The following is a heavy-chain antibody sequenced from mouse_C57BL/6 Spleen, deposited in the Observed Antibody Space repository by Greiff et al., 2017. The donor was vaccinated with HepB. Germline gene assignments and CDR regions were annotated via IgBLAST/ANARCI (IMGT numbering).Heavy chain of an antibody. V-gene: IGHV1-69*01. J-gene: IGHJ2*01. D-gene: IGHD1-1*01. Sequence: QVQLKQPGAELVMPGASVKLSCKASGYTFTSYWMHWVKQRPGQGLEWIGEIDPSDSYTNYNQKFKGKSTLTVDKSSSTAYMQLSSLTSEDSAVYYCARSTTVSHFDYWGQGTTLTVSS. CDR1: GYTFTSYW. CDR3: ARSTTVSHFDY. CDR2: IDPSDSYT.